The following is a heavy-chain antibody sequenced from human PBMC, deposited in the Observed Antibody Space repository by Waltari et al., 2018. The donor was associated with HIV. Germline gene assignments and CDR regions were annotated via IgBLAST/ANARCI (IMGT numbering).Heavy chain of an antibody. V-gene: IGHV3-30*18. D-gene: IGHD4-17*01. CDR3: AKGVEEGEGDDGLPDV. CDR2: MAYDKTNQ. Sequence: QEQLVESGGGVVQAGRSLRLSCETSGFAFRYYGMHWVRQAPGKGLEWVVFMAYDKTNQFYAEAVKGRFAVSSDNSMKTFFLQMNSLRVEDTAVYYCAKGVEEGEGDDGLPDVWGQGTLVTVTS. J-gene: IGHJ4*02. CDR1: GFAFRYYG.